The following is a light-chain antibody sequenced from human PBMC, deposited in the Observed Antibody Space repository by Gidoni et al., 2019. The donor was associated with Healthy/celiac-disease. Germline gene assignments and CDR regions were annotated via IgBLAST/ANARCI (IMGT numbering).Light chain of an antibody. V-gene: IGLV3-19*01. J-gene: IGLJ2*01. CDR1: SLRSYY. CDR2: GKN. CDR3: NSRDSSGNHLVV. Sequence: SSELTQDPAVSVALGQTVRLTCQGDSLRSYYASWYQQKPGQAPVRVIYGKNNRPSGIPDRFSGSSSGNTASLTITGAQAEDEADYYCNSRDSSGNHLVVFGGGTKLTVL.